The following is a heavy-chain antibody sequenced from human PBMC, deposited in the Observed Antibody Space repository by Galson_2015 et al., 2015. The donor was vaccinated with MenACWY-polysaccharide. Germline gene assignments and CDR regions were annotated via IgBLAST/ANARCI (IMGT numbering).Heavy chain of an antibody. CDR1: GFTFSSYA. CDR2: ISGSGGST. Sequence: SLRLSCAASGFTFSSYAMSWVRQAPGKGLEWVSAISGSGGSTYYADSVKGRFTISRDNSKNTLYLQMNSLRAEDTAVYYCAKDWGYTAMVYYYYGMDVWGQGTTVTVSS. D-gene: IGHD5-18*01. J-gene: IGHJ6*02. CDR3: AKDWGYTAMVYYYYGMDV. V-gene: IGHV3-23*01.